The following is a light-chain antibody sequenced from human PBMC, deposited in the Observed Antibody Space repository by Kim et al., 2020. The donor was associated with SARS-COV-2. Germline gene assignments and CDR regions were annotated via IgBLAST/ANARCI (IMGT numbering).Light chain of an antibody. CDR1: KLVDKY. Sequence: PGQTASVTCSGYKLVDKYVSWYQQKPGRSPVVVIYQDNQRPSGIPERFSGSNSGNTATLTISGTQAMDEADYYCQAWDSSTHNYVFGAGTKVTVL. CDR3: QAWDSSTHNYV. J-gene: IGLJ1*01. V-gene: IGLV3-1*01. CDR2: QDN.